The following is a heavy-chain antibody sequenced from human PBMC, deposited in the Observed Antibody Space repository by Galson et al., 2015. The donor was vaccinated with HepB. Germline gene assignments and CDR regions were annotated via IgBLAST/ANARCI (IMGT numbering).Heavy chain of an antibody. Sequence: SLRLSCAASGFTFSNYWMTWVRQAPGKGLEWVANIKQDGSEKYFVGSVRGRFTISRDNAKSSLYLQMNSLRAEDTALYYCAREAGGPSGWLDYWGQGTLVTVSS. D-gene: IGHD3-3*01. V-gene: IGHV3-7*03. CDR3: AREAGGPSGWLDY. CDR1: GFTFSNYW. J-gene: IGHJ4*02. CDR2: IKQDGSEK.